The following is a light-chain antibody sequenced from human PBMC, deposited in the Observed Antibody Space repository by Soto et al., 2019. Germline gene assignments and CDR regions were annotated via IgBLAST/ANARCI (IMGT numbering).Light chain of an antibody. V-gene: IGLV2-14*03. CDR2: DVS. J-gene: IGLJ2*01. Sequence: SALTQPASVSGSPGQSITISCTGTSSDVGAYNYVSWYQQHPGKAPKLIIYDVSNRPSGVSNRFSGSKSGNTASLIISGLQAEDEANYYCSSYTSSNTVIFGGGTKLTVL. CDR3: SSYTSSNTVI. CDR1: SSDVGAYNY.